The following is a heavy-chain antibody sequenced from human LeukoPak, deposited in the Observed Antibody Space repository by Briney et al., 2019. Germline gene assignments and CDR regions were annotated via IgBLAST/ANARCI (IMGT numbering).Heavy chain of an antibody. D-gene: IGHD7-27*01. J-gene: IGHJ4*02. V-gene: IGHV3-7*01. CDR1: GFTFNSFF. Sequence: GGSLRLSCAASGFTFNSFFLNWVRLTPGRELEWVSCISQDGSETFYMDSVRGRFTISRDNTKNSLYLQMDSLRAEDTAVYFCVRDLGHSRHYFEYWGQGALVTVSS. CDR2: ISQDGSET. CDR3: VRDLGHSRHYFEY.